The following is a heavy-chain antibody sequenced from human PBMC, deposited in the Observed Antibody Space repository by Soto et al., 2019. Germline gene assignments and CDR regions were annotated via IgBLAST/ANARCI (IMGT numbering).Heavy chain of an antibody. CDR2: ISGSGDGT. J-gene: IGHJ6*02. D-gene: IGHD2-8*01. CDR1: GFTVSSHA. Sequence: GSLLLSCTPSGFTVSSHAMSWVRKAPGKGLEWVASISGSGDGTYYGDSVKGRLTISRDSSSSTLYLQMNNLRAEDTAVYFCTKSRRGILMVYGFGGMDVWGQGTKVTVYS. CDR3: TKSRRGILMVYGFGGMDV. V-gene: IGHV3-23*01.